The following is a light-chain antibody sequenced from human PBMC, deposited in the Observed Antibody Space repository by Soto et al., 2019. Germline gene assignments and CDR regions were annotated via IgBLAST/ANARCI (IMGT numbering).Light chain of an antibody. CDR3: CSYAGSSTPYV. V-gene: IGLV2-23*01. CDR2: EGS. CDR1: SSDFGSYNL. Sequence: QSVLTQPASGSGFAGRSITISCTGTSSDFGSYNLVSWYQQHPGKAPKLMIYEGSKRPSGVSNRFSGSKSGNTASLTISGLQAEDEADYYCCSYAGSSTPYVFGTGTKVNVL. J-gene: IGLJ1*01.